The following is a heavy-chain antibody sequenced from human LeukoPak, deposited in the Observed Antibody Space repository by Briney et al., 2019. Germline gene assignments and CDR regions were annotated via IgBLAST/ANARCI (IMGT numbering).Heavy chain of an antibody. CDR2: ISGSGANT. CDR3: ARLFRYCSGGTCYTDRGYFFDY. J-gene: IGHJ4*02. Sequence: PGGSLRLSCVAPGFTFSNYAMSWVRQAPGKGLEWVSTISGSGANTYYADSVKGRFTISRDNSKNTLSLQMNSLRAEDTAVYYCARLFRYCSGGTCYTDRGYFFDYGGQGTLVTVSS. V-gene: IGHV3-23*01. CDR1: GFTFSNYA. D-gene: IGHD2-15*01.